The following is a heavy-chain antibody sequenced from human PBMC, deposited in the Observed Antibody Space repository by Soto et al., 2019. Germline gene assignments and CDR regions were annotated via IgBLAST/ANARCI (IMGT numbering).Heavy chain of an antibody. V-gene: IGHV1-18*01. J-gene: IGHJ1*01. CDR1: GYTFTSYG. D-gene: IGHD3-3*01. CDR3: ARGGYYDFWSGYPGAEYFQH. Sequence: ASVKVSCKASGYTFTSYGISWVRQAPGQGLEWMGWISAYNGNTNYAQKLQGRVTMTTDTSTSTAYMELRSLRSDDTAVYYCARGGYYDFWSGYPGAEYFQHWGQGTLVTVSS. CDR2: ISAYNGNT.